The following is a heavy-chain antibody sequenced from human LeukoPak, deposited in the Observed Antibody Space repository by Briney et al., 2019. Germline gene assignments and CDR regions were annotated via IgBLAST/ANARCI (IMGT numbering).Heavy chain of an antibody. D-gene: IGHD2-2*01. V-gene: IGHV3-7*01. CDR1: GFTFSRYW. CDR3: ATHCSSVSCSLATFDI. Sequence: PGGSLRLSCAASGFTFSRYWMSWVRQAPGKGPEWVAHIKQDGSEEYYVDSVRGRFTISRDNARTSLYLQMNSLRAEDTAVYYCATHCSSVSCSLATFDIWGQGTMVTVSS. J-gene: IGHJ3*02. CDR2: IKQDGSEE.